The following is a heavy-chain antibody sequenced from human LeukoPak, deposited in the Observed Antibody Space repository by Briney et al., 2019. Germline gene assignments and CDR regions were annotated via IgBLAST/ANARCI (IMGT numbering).Heavy chain of an antibody. CDR1: GFTFSSYS. D-gene: IGHD3-22*01. CDR3: ARDLTGPYDH. CDR2: ITSSGSPI. J-gene: IGHJ4*02. V-gene: IGHV3-48*04. Sequence: GGSLRLSCAASGFTFSSYSMNWVRQAPGKGLEWVSYITSSGSPIYYADSVKGRFTISRDSAKNTLYLQMNSLGAEDTAVYSCARDLTGPYDHWGQGTLVTVSS.